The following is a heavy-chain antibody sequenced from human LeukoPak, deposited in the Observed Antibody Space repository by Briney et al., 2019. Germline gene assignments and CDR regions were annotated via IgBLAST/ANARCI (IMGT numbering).Heavy chain of an antibody. V-gene: IGHV3-21*01. CDR1: GFTFSGYS. CDR2: ISSSSSYI. Sequence: GGSLRLSCAASGFTFSGYSMNWVRQAPGKGLEWVSSISSSSSYIYYADSVKGRFTISRDNAKNSLYLQMNSLRAEDTAVYYCARDQGCSSTSCYDHWFDPWGQGTLVTVSS. D-gene: IGHD2-2*01. CDR3: ARDQGCSSTSCYDHWFDP. J-gene: IGHJ5*02.